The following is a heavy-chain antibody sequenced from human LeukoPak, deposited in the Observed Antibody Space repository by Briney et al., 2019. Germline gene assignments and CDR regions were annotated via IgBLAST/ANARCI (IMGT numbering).Heavy chain of an antibody. Sequence: SVKVSCKASGGTFSSYAISWVRQAPGQGLEWMGRIIPILGIANYAQKFQGRVTITADKSTSTAYMELSSLRSDDTAVYYCARDPGGLPRGPEIDYWGQGTLVTVSS. D-gene: IGHD3-10*01. CDR2: IIPILGIA. V-gene: IGHV1-69*04. CDR3: ARDPGGLPRGPEIDY. J-gene: IGHJ4*02. CDR1: GGTFSSYA.